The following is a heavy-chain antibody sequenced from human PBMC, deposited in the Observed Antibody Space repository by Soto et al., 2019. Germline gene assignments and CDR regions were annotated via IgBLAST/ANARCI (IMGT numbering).Heavy chain of an antibody. J-gene: IGHJ4*02. Sequence: GWSLRLSCAVSGFIFSRYSMNWVRQAPGKGLEWVSSIGTSGSYIYDTDSVKGRFTISRDNTKDSLYLQMNSLRAEDTAIYYCARGSAFIGIAYWGQGX. CDR3: ARGSAFIGIAY. CDR1: GFIFSRYS. V-gene: IGHV3-21*01. D-gene: IGHD1-26*01. CDR2: IGTSGSYI.